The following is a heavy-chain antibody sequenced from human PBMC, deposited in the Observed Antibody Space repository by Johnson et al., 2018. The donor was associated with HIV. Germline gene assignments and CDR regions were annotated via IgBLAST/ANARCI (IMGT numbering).Heavy chain of an antibody. V-gene: IGHV3-11*01. J-gene: IGHJ3*02. CDR2: LSSSTNTI. Sequence: QVQLVESGGGLVKPGGSLRLSCAASGFTFSDYYMSWIRQAPGKGLAWLSYLSSSTNTIYYADSVKGRFTISRDNAKNSLYLQSNSLRAADTAVYYCARGGRGRTYYYDSSGSQDAFDIWGQGTMVTVSS. D-gene: IGHD3-22*01. CDR3: ARGGRGRTYYYDSSGSQDAFDI. CDR1: GFTFSDYY.